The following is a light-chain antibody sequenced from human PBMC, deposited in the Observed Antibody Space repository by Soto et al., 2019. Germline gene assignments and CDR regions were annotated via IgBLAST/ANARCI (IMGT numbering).Light chain of an antibody. Sequence: QSALTQPRSVSGSPGQSVTISCTGTSSDIGTYNYVSWYQQYPGKVPKLMIYDVTKRPSGVPHRFSGSKSGNAASLTISWLQAEDEADYYCCSYAGTYAYVFGTGTKLTVL. CDR1: SSDIGTYNY. CDR3: CSYAGTYAYV. V-gene: IGLV2-11*01. CDR2: DVT. J-gene: IGLJ1*01.